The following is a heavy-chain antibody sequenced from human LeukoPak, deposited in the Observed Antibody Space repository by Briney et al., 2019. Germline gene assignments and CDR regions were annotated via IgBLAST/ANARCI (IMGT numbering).Heavy chain of an antibody. D-gene: IGHD3-9*01. CDR2: ISYDGSNK. J-gene: IGHJ4*02. V-gene: IGHV3-30*04. Sequence: GGSLRLSCAASGFTFSSYAMHWVRQAPGKGLEWVAVISYDGSNKYYADSVKGRFTISRDNSKTTLYLQMNSLRAEDTAVYYCASDFDLPDTTPAYWGQGTLVTVSS. CDR3: ASDFDLPDTTPAY. CDR1: GFTFSSYA.